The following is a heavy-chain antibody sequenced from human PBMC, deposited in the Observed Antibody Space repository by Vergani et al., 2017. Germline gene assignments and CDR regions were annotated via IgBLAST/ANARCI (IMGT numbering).Heavy chain of an antibody. D-gene: IGHD2-21*02. Sequence: QVQLQQWGAGLLKPSETLSLTCAVYGGSFSGYYWSWIRQPPGKGLEWIGEINHSGSTNYNPSLKSRVTISVDTSKNQFSLKLSSVTAADTAVYYCARGGDLSPNDAFDIWGQGTMVTVSS. CDR1: GGSFSGYY. J-gene: IGHJ3*02. V-gene: IGHV4-34*01. CDR2: INHSGST. CDR3: ARGGDLSPNDAFDI.